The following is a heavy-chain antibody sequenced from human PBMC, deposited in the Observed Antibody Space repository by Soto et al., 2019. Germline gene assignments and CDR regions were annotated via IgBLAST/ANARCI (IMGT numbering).Heavy chain of an antibody. CDR1: GFTFSSYA. CDR2: ISYDGSNK. CDR3: ARDPELGYAFDI. Sequence: QVQLVESGGGVVQPGRSLRLSCAASGFTFSSYAMHWVRQAPGKGLEWVAVISYDGSNKYYADSVKGRFTISRDNSKNTLYLQMNSLRDEDTAVYYCARDPELGYAFDIWGQGTMVTVSS. V-gene: IGHV3-30-3*01. J-gene: IGHJ3*02. D-gene: IGHD1-26*01.